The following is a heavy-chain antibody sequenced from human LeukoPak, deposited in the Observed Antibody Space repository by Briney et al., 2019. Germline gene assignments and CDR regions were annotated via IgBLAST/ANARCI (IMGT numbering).Heavy chain of an antibody. D-gene: IGHD3-10*01. J-gene: IGHJ4*02. Sequence: SETLSLTCAVYGGSFSGYYWSWIRQPPGKGLEWIGEINHSGSTNYNPSLKSRVTISVDTSKNQFSLKLSSVTAADTAVYYCARALMVRLSRRGPWFDYWGQGTLVTVSS. CDR2: INHSGST. CDR1: GGSFSGYY. CDR3: ARALMVRLSRRGPWFDY. V-gene: IGHV4-34*01.